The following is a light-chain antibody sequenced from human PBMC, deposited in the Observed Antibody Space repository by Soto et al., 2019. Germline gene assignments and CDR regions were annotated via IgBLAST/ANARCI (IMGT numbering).Light chain of an antibody. V-gene: IGKV3-15*01. CDR2: GAS. J-gene: IGKJ1*01. Sequence: EIVMTQSPATLSVSPGERATLSCRASQSIGRKLAWYQHKPGQAPRLLIYGASTGTTDIPTRFSASGSGTEFILTISSLQSEDFAVYYCQQYNNWPRSFGQGTKVEV. CDR3: QQYNNWPRS. CDR1: QSIGRK.